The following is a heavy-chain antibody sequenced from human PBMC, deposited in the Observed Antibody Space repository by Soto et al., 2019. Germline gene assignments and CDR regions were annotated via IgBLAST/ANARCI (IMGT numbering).Heavy chain of an antibody. CDR2: ISSSGGST. V-gene: IGHV3-23*01. CDR3: AKDRTLGGSYYYYYGMDV. J-gene: IGHJ6*02. CDR1: GFTFSSYA. D-gene: IGHD1-26*01. Sequence: PGGSLRLSCAASGFTFSSYAMSWVRQAPGKGLEWVSGISSSGGSTYYADSVKGRFTISRDNSKNTLFLQMNSLRVEDTAVYYCAKDRTLGGSYYYYYGMDVWGQGTRVTVSS.